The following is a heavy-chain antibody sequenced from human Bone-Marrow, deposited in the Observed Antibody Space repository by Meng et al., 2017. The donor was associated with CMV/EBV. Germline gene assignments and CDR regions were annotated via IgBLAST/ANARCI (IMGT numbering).Heavy chain of an antibody. D-gene: IGHD2/OR15-2a*01. V-gene: IGHV1-2*02. Sequence: ASVKVSCKASGYTFTGYYMDWVRQAPGQGLEWMGWINPNSGGTNYAQKFQGRVTMTRDTSISTAYMELSRLRSDDTAVYYCAKDLGYYSALDYWGQGTLVTVSS. CDR1: GYTFTGYY. J-gene: IGHJ4*02. CDR3: AKDLGYYSALDY. CDR2: INPNSGGT.